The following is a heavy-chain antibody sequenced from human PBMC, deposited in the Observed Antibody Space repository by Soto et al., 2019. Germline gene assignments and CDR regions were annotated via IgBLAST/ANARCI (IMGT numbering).Heavy chain of an antibody. CDR3: ASRYCSGGSCQPAFDY. CDR2: INHSGST. J-gene: IGHJ4*02. V-gene: IGHV4-34*01. Sequence: QVQLQQWGAGLLKPSESLSLTCAVYGGSFSGYYWSWIRQPPGKGLEWIGEINHSGSTNYNPSLKSRVTISVDTSKNQFSLKLSSVTAADTAVYYCASRYCSGGSCQPAFDYWGQGTLVTVSS. CDR1: GGSFSGYY. D-gene: IGHD2-15*01.